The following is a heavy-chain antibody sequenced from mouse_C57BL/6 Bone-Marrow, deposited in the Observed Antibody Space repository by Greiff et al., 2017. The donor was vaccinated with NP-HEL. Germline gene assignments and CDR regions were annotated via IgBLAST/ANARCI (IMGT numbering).Heavy chain of an antibody. V-gene: IGHV1-47*01. CDR2: FHPYNDDT. Sequence: VKLQESGAELVKPGASVKMSCKASGYTFTTYPIEWMKQNHGKSLEWIGNFHPYNDDTKYNEKFKGKATLTVEKSSSTVYLELSRLTSDDSAVYYCARGDYYGSSRDWYFDVWGTGTTVTVSS. CDR1: GYTFTTYP. D-gene: IGHD1-1*01. CDR3: ARGDYYGSSRDWYFDV. J-gene: IGHJ1*03.